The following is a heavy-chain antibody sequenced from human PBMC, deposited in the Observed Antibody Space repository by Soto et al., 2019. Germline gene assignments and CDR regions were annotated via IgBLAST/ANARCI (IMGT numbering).Heavy chain of an antibody. J-gene: IGHJ4*02. Sequence: QVQLQQWGAGLLKPSETLSLTCAVYGGSFSGYYWSWIRQPPGKGLEWIGEINHSGSTNYNPSLRSRVTISVDTSKNQFSLKLSFVTAADTAVYYCARQLLRARYFDDWGQGILVTVSS. CDR3: ARQLLRARYFDD. D-gene: IGHD2-15*01. V-gene: IGHV4-34*01. CDR1: GGSFSGYY. CDR2: INHSGST.